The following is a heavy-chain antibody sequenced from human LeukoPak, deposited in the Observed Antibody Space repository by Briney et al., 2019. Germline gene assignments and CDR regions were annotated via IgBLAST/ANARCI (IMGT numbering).Heavy chain of an antibody. CDR1: GFTFSSYS. V-gene: IGHV3-21*01. Sequence: GGSLRLSCAASGFTFSSYSMNWVRQAPGKGLEWVSSISSSSSYIYYADSVKGRFTISRDNAKNSLYLQMNSLRAEDTAVYYCARGFGAYCGGHCLGAFDIWGQGTMVTVSS. CDR3: ARGFGAYCGGHCLGAFDI. J-gene: IGHJ3*02. D-gene: IGHD2-21*02. CDR2: ISSSSSYI.